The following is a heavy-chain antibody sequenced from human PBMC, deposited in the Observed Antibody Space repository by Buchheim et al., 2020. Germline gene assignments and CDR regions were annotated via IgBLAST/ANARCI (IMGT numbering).Heavy chain of an antibody. Sequence: QVQLVQSGAEVKKPGASVKVSCKASGYTFTGYYMHWVRQAPGQGLEWMGWINPNSGGTNYAQKFQGRVTMTRGTSISTAYMEMSRLRSDDTAVYYCARDRSSTMVRGVICYYGMDVWGLGTT. CDR2: INPNSGGT. D-gene: IGHD3-10*01. CDR3: ARDRSSTMVRGVICYYGMDV. V-gene: IGHV1-2*02. J-gene: IGHJ6*02. CDR1: GYTFTGYY.